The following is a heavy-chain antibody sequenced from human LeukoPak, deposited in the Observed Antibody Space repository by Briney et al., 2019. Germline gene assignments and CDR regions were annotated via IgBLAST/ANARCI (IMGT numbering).Heavy chain of an antibody. D-gene: IGHD6-13*01. CDR3: ARDLAEAAAGYYYYGMDV. CDR2: INPNSGGT. V-gene: IGHV1-2*02. J-gene: IGHJ6*02. Sequence: ASVKVSCKASGYTFTGYYMHWVRQAPGQGLEWMGWINPNSGGTNYAQKLQGRVTMTRDTSISTAYMELSRLRSDDTAVYYCARDLAEAAAGYYYYGMDVWGQGTTVTVSS. CDR1: GYTFTGYY.